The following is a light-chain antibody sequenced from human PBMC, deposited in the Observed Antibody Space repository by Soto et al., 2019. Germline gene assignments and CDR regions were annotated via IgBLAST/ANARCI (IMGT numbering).Light chain of an antibody. J-gene: IGKJ5*01. V-gene: IGKV1-5*01. CDR1: QSLNNE. Sequence: DIQMTQSPSTLSSSVGDRFTITGRASQSLNNELAWYQQKPGKAPNLLMYDASTLERGVPSRFSGTGSGTEFTLTISSLQPDDFATYYCQQYHRSSITFGQGTRLEIK. CDR3: QQYHRSSIT. CDR2: DAS.